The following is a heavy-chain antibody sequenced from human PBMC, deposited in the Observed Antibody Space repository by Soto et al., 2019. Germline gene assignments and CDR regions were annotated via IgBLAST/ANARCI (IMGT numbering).Heavy chain of an antibody. CDR2: IWYDGSNK. V-gene: IGHV3-33*01. CDR3: ARVPPRSDSSAWYYFDY. CDR1: GFTFSNYG. D-gene: IGHD6-19*01. Sequence: GGSLRLSCAASGFTFSNYGMHWVRQAPGKGLEWVAVIWYDGSNKYYGDSVKGRFTISRDNSKNTLYLTMSSLRAEDTAVYYCARVPPRSDSSAWYYFDYWGQGILVTVSS. J-gene: IGHJ4*02.